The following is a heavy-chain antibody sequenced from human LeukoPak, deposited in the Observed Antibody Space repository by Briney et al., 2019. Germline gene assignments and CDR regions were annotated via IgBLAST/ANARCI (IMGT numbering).Heavy chain of an antibody. Sequence: SETLSLTCVVNGASFSGYYWSWIRQPPGKGLEWIGEINHSGSTNYNPSLKSRVTISVDTSKNQFSLKLSSVTAADTAVYYCARLRSMVTTILRYYYYYRDVWGKGTTVTISS. CDR2: INHSGST. J-gene: IGHJ6*03. D-gene: IGHD4-17*01. V-gene: IGHV4-34*01. CDR3: ARLRSMVTTILRYYYYYRDV. CDR1: GASFSGYY.